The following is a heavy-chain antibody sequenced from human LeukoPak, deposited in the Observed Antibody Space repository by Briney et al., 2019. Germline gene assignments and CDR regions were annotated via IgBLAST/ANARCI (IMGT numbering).Heavy chain of an antibody. D-gene: IGHD1-26*01. CDR1: GFTFSSYW. J-gene: IGHJ4*02. V-gene: IGHV3-21*01. Sequence: GGSLRLSCAASGFTFSSYWMHWVRQAPGKGLEWVSSISSSSSYIYYADSVKGRFTISRDNAKNSLYLQMNSLRAEDTAVYYCARDTGATRGDYWGQGTLVTVSS. CDR3: ARDTGATRGDY. CDR2: ISSSSSYI.